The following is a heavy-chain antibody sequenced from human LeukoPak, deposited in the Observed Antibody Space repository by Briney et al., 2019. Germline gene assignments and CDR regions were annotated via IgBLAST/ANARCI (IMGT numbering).Heavy chain of an antibody. CDR1: GGSISSYY. V-gene: IGHV4-59*08. D-gene: IGHD3-10*01. CDR3: ARQKSGSEWFGELFFDY. CDR2: IYYSGST. Sequence: SETLSLTCTVSGGSISSYYWSWIRQPPGKGLEWIGYIYYSGSTNYNPSLKSRVTISVDTSKNQFSLKLSSVTAADTAVYYCARQKSGSEWFGELFFDYWGQGTLVAVSS. J-gene: IGHJ4*02.